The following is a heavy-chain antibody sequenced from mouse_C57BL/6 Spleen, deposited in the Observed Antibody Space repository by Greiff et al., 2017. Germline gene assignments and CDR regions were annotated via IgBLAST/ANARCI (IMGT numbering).Heavy chain of an antibody. J-gene: IGHJ2*01. CDR3: TRPFTTVVATNFDY. Sequence: VQLQQSGAELVRPGASVTLSCKASGYTFTDYEMHWVKQTPVHGLEWIGAIDPETGGTAYNQKFKGKAILTADKSSSTAYMKLHSLTSESSAVYYCTRPFTTVVATNFDYWGQGTTLTVSS. CDR1: GYTFTDYE. D-gene: IGHD1-1*01. CDR2: IDPETGGT. V-gene: IGHV1-15*01.